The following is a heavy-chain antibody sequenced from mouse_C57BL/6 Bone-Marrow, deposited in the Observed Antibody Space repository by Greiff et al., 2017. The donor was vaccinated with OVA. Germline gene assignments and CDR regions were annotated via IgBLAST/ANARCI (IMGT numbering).Heavy chain of an antibody. J-gene: IGHJ2*01. CDR2: ISDGGSYT. Sequence: EVMLVESGGGLVKPGGSLKLSCAASGFTFSSYAMSWVRQTPEKRLEWVATISDGGSYTYYPDNVKGRFTISRDNAKNNLYLQMSHLKSEDTAMYYCARAHPDYWGQGTTLTVSS. CDR1: GFTFSSYA. V-gene: IGHV5-4*03. CDR3: ARAHPDY. D-gene: IGHD1-3*01.